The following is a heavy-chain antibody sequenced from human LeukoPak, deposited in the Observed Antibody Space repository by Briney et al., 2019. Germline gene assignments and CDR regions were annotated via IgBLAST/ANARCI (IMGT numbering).Heavy chain of an antibody. D-gene: IGHD3-22*01. V-gene: IGHV3-7*01. CDR3: ARAYIHYYDSSGRGYYFDY. CDR1: GFTFRDYW. J-gene: IGHJ4*02. Sequence: GGSLRLSCAASGFTFRDYWMTWVRQAAGKGLEWVASIEPDGSEKYYADSVKGRFTLSRDNVENSLYLQMNSLRAEDTAVYYCARAYIHYYDSSGRGYYFDYWGQGTLVTVSS. CDR2: IEPDGSEK.